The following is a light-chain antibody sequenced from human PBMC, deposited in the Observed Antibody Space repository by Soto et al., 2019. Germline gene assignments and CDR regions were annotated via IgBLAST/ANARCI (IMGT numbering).Light chain of an antibody. CDR3: QQHVKSPRT. CDR1: QSVDSHY. J-gene: IGKJ2*01. V-gene: IGKV3-20*01. Sequence: EIVLTQSPGTLSLSPGERATLSCRASQSVDSHYLAWYHQRPGQAPRLLISAASSRASAIPDRFSGSGSGTDFTLCISRLEPEDFGMYYCQQHVKSPRTFGQGTKLRIK. CDR2: AAS.